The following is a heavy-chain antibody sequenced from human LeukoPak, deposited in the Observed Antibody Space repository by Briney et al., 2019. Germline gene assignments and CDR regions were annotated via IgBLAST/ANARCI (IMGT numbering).Heavy chain of an antibody. J-gene: IGHJ4*02. CDR2: VSGGGGTT. CDR1: GFTFSSYA. D-gene: IGHD3-9*01. Sequence: GGSLRLSCAASGFTFSSYAMSWVRQAPGKGLEWVSTVSGGGGTTYYADSVKGRFTISRDNSKNTLYLQMNSLRAEDTAVYYCARVNDKYMGSDHLDYWGQGTLVTVSS. CDR3: ARVNDKYMGSDHLDY. V-gene: IGHV3-23*01.